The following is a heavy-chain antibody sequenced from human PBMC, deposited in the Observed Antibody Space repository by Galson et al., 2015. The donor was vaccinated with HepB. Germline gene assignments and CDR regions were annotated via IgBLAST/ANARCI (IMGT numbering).Heavy chain of an antibody. Sequence: SLRLSCAASGFRLTDYAMNWVRRAPGKGLEWAAYISSDSRTIHYADSVKGRFTISRDSAKNSVYLQMTNLGGEDTAVYYCVRDRGSGFGGNDVPSFDYWGRGSLVTVS. CDR2: ISSDSRTI. V-gene: IGHV3-48*01. D-gene: IGHD5-12*01. CDR3: VRDRGSGFGGNDVPSFDY. J-gene: IGHJ4*02. CDR1: GFRLTDYA.